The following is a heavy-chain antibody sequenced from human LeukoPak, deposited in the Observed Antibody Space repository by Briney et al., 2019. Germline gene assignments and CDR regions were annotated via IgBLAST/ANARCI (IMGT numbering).Heavy chain of an antibody. J-gene: IGHJ4*02. CDR3: VKDRCDRTTCPEV. CDR1: GFTFSRNA. Sequence: GGSLRLSCAASGFTFSRNAMSWVRQAPGKGLEWVSAISGTDGSTHYADSVKGRFTISRDNSKNTLHLQMSSLRAEDTALYYCVKDRCDRTTCPEVWGQGTLVTVSS. D-gene: IGHD2-2*01. CDR2: ISGTDGST. V-gene: IGHV3-23*01.